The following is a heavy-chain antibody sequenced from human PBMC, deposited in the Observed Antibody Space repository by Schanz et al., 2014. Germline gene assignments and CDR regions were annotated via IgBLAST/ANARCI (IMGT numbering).Heavy chain of an antibody. CDR1: GGSISASY. Sequence: QVQLQESGPGLVKPSETLSLTCPVSGGSISASYWGWIRQPPGKGLEWIAYIYYSGSTNYNPSLRGRVTISLDTSKNQFSLKLRSVTSADTAVYYCARDPGYSGQYGLDVWGQGTTVTVSS. V-gene: IGHV4-59*01. CDR2: IYYSGST. D-gene: IGHD6-13*01. CDR3: ARDPGYSGQYGLDV. J-gene: IGHJ6*02.